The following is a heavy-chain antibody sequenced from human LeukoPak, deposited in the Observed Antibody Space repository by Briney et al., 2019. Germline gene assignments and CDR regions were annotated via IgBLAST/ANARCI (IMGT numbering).Heavy chain of an antibody. CDR3: ARALSGTYGLFQH. J-gene: IGHJ1*01. CDR2: IYYSGNT. Sequence: PSETLSLTCTVSGDSVNSGRYFWGWIRQAPGQGLEWIGSIYYSGNTYYSPSLKSRVTISVDTSNNQFSLNLNSVTAADTAVYYCARALSGTYGLFQHWGQGTLVTVSS. V-gene: IGHV4-39*07. CDR1: GDSVNSGRYF. D-gene: IGHD1-26*01.